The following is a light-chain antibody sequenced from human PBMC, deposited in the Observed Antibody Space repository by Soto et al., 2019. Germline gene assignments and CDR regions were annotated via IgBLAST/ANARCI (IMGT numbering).Light chain of an antibody. CDR2: DVS. J-gene: IGLJ2*01. V-gene: IGLV2-14*01. CDR1: SSDVGGYNY. Sequence: QSVLAQPASVSGSPGQSITISCTGTSSDVGGYNYVSWYQQHPGKAPKLMIYDVSNRPSGVSNRLSGSKSGNTASLPISGLQAEDEADYYCSSYTSSSTLDVVFGGGTKLTVL. CDR3: SSYTSSSTLDVV.